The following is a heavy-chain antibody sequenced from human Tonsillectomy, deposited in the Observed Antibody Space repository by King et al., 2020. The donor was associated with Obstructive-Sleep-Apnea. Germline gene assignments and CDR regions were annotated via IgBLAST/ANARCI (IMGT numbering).Heavy chain of an antibody. D-gene: IGHD1-26*01. Sequence: QLQESGPGLVKPSETLSLTCTVSGGSISSYYWSWIRQPPGKGLEWIGCIYYSGSTNYNPSLKSRVTISVDTSKNQFSLKLSSVTAADTAVYYCARHPRKWELPKWGQGTLVTVSS. CDR2: IYYSGST. V-gene: IGHV4-59*08. J-gene: IGHJ4*02. CDR1: GGSISSYY. CDR3: ARHPRKWELPK.